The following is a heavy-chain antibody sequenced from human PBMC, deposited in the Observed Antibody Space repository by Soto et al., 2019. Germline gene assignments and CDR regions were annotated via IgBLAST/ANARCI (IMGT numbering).Heavy chain of an antibody. V-gene: IGHV5-51*01. CDR2: IYPSDSTT. CDR3: ARHGFYGDYSSNYFDP. J-gene: IGHJ5*02. D-gene: IGHD4-17*01. Sequence: RGESLKISCKGSGYSFTNYWIAWVRQMPGKGLEYMGIIYPSDSTTRYSPSFQGQVTISADKSISTAYLQWSSLKASDTAMYYCARHGFYGDYSSNYFDPWGQGTLVTVSS. CDR1: GYSFTNYW.